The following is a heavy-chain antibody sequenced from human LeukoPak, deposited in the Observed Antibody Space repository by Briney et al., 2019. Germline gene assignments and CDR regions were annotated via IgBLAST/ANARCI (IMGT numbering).Heavy chain of an antibody. CDR3: ARAPRDTNSRYYFDY. CDR1: GGSISSGDYS. D-gene: IGHD4-11*01. CDR2: IYYSGNT. Sequence: SQTLSLTCIVSGGSISSGDYSWSWIRQHPGKGLEWIGYIYYSGNTYYNPSLKSRVTISVDTSNNQFSLNLNSVTAADTAVYYCARAPRDTNSRYYFDYWGQGTLVSVSS. J-gene: IGHJ4*02. V-gene: IGHV4-31*02.